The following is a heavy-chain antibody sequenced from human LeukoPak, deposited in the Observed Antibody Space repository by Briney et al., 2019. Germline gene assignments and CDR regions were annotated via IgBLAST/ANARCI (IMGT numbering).Heavy chain of an antibody. CDR1: GGSISSYY. CDR3: ARDRGEQWLPYFDY. Sequence: SETLSLTCTVSGGSISSYYWNWIRQPAGKGLEWIGRIYTTGSPKYNPSLESRVTMSVDTSKNQFFLRLTSVTAADTAVYYCARDRGEQWLPYFDYWGHGTLVTVSS. D-gene: IGHD3-22*01. J-gene: IGHJ4*01. CDR2: IYTTGSP. V-gene: IGHV4-4*07.